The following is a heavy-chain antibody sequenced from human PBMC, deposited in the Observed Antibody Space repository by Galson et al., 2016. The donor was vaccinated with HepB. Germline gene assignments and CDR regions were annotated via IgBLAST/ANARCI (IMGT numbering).Heavy chain of an antibody. CDR3: ATGISVAGKYYYYYMDV. CDR2: IYYSGST. CDR1: GDSISGTEYY. J-gene: IGHJ6*03. V-gene: IGHV4-39*02. D-gene: IGHD6-19*01. Sequence: ETLSLTCIVSGDSISGTEYYWGWIRQSPGRGLVWIGSIYYSGSTYYNPSLESRVTISVDTSKNHFSLRLSSVTAADTAVYYCATGISVAGKYYYYYMDVWGKGTPVTVSS.